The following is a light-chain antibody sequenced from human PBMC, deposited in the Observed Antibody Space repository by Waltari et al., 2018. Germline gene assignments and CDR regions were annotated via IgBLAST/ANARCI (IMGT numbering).Light chain of an antibody. J-gene: IGKJ1*01. V-gene: IGKV1-17*01. Sequence: DIQMTQSPSSLSASVGDRVTITCRASQDIRKDLGWYQQKPGKAPKRLIYGASSMPSGVPSRFSGSGSGTEFTLTISSLQPEDFATYYCLQHNKYPRTFGQGTKVEIK. CDR3: LQHNKYPRT. CDR2: GAS. CDR1: QDIRKD.